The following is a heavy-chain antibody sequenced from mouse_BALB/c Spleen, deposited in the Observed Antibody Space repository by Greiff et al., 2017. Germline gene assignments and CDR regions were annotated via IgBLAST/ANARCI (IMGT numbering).Heavy chain of an antibody. CDR1: GFTFSSYA. Sequence: EVQVVESGGGLVKPGGSLKLSCAASGFTFSSYAMSWVRQSPEKRLEWVAEISSGGSYTYYPDTVTGRFTISRDNAKNTLYLEMSSLRSEDTAMYYCARGGNFDYWGQGTTLTVSS. V-gene: IGHV5-9-4*01. CDR3: ARGGNFDY. J-gene: IGHJ2*01. D-gene: IGHD2-14*01. CDR2: ISSGGSYT.